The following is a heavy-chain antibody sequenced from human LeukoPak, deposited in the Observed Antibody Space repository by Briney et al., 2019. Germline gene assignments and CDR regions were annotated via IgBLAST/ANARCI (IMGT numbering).Heavy chain of an antibody. J-gene: IGHJ3*02. V-gene: IGHV4-30-2*01. Sequence: PSETLSLTCTVSGGSISSGGYYWSWIRQPPGKGLEWIGYIYHSGSTYYNPSLKSRVTISVDRSKNQFSLKLSSVTAADTAVYYCARDLAAARAFDIWGQGTMVTVSS. CDR3: ARDLAAARAFDI. CDR1: GGSISSGGYY. D-gene: IGHD6-13*01. CDR2: IYHSGST.